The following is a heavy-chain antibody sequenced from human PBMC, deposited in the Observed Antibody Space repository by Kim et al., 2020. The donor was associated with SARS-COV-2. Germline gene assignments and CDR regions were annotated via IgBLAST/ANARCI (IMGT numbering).Heavy chain of an antibody. CDR3: ARQGSGSGTHGALHI. V-gene: IGHV4-34*01. Sequence: SETLSLTCAVYVGSFCGYFWTWIRQVPGKGLEWIGETDPSGDTRYNPSLQSRVTILVDKSKNQFSLKLISVISADTAVYYCARQGSGSGTHGALHIWGPGTRATVSS. D-gene: IGHD3-10*01. J-gene: IGHJ3*02. CDR1: VGSFCGYF. CDR2: TDPSGDT.